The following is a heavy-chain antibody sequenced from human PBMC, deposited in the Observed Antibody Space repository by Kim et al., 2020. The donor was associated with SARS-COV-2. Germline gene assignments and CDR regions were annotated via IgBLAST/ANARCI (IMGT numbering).Heavy chain of an antibody. D-gene: IGHD6-19*01. Sequence: ASVKVSCKASGYTFTNYAMHWVRQAPGQRLEWMGWINAGNGNTKYSQKLQGRVTITRDTSASTAYMELSSLRSEDTAVYYCARGGIAVAGVSFWGQGTVVTVSS. V-gene: IGHV1-3*01. CDR1: GYTFTNYA. CDR2: INAGNGNT. J-gene: IGHJ3*01. CDR3: ARGGIAVAGVSF.